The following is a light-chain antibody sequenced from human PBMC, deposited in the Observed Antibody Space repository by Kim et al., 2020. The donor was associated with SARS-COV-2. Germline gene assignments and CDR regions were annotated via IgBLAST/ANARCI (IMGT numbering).Light chain of an antibody. CDR2: KDY. CDR3: FSAADNNWV. CDR1: ILAKKY. Sequence: SVCPGQTARITCAGNILAKKYARWFQQKPGQAPVLVIYKDYERPSGIPERFSGSSSGTTVTLTISGAQVEDEADYYCFSAADNNWVFGGGTQLTVL. V-gene: IGLV3-27*01. J-gene: IGLJ3*02.